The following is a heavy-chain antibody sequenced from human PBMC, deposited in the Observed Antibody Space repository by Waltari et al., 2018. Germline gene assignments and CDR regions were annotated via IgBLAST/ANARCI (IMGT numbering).Heavy chain of an antibody. CDR1: GYSISSGYY. Sequence: QVQLQESGPGLVKPSETLSLTCAVSGYSISSGYYWGWIRQPPGKGLEWIGSIYHSGSTYYNPSLKSRVTISVDTSKNQFSLKLSSVTAADTAVYYCARRDRLYYFDYWGQGTLVTVSS. V-gene: IGHV4-38-2*01. J-gene: IGHJ4*02. CDR2: IYHSGST. CDR3: ARRDRLYYFDY.